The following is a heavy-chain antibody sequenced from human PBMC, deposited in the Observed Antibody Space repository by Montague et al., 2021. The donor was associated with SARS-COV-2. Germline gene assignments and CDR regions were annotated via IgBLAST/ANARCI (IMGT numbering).Heavy chain of an antibody. J-gene: IGHJ4*02. Sequence: SETRSLTCSVSGDSISSYYWSWIRQAPGRGLDWIGHTYYTGSAKYNPSLKSRVTISVDTSRSQFSLNLKSVTAADTAVYARAQKTCFIAHRARYFDFWGQGTQVTVSS. CDR3: AQKTCFIAHRARYFDF. CDR2: TYYTGSA. CDR1: GDSISSYY. V-gene: IGHV4-59*01. D-gene: IGHD2-15*01.